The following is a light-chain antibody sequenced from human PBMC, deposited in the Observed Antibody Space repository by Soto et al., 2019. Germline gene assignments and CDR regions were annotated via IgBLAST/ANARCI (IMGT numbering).Light chain of an antibody. J-gene: IGKJ5*01. V-gene: IGKV1-9*01. CDR1: QGISSY. CDR3: QQLNSYPRIT. Sequence: IQLTQSPSSLSASVGDRVPLTCRDSQGISSYLAWYQQKPGKAPKLLIYAASTLQSGVPSRFSGSGSGTDFTLTISSLQPEDFATYYCQQLNSYPRITFGQGTRLEI. CDR2: AAS.